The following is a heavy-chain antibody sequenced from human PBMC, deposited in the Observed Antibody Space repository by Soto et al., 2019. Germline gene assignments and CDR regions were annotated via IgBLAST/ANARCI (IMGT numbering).Heavy chain of an antibody. CDR1: GFTFTTYG. D-gene: IGHD2-8*01. Sequence: EVQLLESGGGVVQPGGSLRLSCEASGFTFTTYGMNWVRQAPGKGLEWVSFISSRTGSSKEYADSVRGRFTVSRDNAKNSVYLQMNSLRVEDTAVYYCARKGVSNLDYWGQGTLVTVSS. J-gene: IGHJ4*02. CDR3: ARKGVSNLDY. CDR2: ISSRTGSSK. V-gene: IGHV3-21*02.